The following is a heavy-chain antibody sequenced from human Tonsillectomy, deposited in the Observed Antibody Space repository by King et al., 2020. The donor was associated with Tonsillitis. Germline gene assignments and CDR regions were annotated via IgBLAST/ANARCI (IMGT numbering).Heavy chain of an antibody. J-gene: IGHJ4*02. D-gene: IGHD2-15*01. CDR2: IYHSGST. Sequence: VQLQESGPGLVKPSETLSLTCTVSGYSISSGYYWGWIRQPPGKGLEWIGSIYHSGSTYYNPSLKSRVTISVDTSKNQFSLKLSSVTAADTAVYYCASEVASFFDYWGQGTLVTVSS. CDR3: ASEVASFFDY. CDR1: GYSISSGYY. V-gene: IGHV4-38-2*02.